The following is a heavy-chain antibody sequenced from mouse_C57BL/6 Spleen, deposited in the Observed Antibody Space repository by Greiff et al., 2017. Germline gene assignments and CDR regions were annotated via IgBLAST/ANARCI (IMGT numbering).Heavy chain of an antibody. CDR1: GYTFTSYW. V-gene: IGHV1-64*01. D-gene: IGHD1-1*01. CDR2: IHPNSGST. Sequence: VQLQQSGAELVKPGASVKLSCKASGYTFTSYWMHWVKQRPGQGLEWIGMIHPNSGSTNYNEKFKSKATLTVDKSSSTAYMQLSRLTSEDSAVYYCARSLGYYYGSSYDYAMDYWGQGTSVTVSS. J-gene: IGHJ4*01. CDR3: ARSLGYYYGSSYDYAMDY.